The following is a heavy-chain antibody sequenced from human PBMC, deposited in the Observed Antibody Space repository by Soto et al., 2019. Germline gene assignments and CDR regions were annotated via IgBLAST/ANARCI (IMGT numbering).Heavy chain of an antibody. CDR1: GYTLTRYK. Sequence: QVQFVQSGAEVKKPGASVKVSCKTPGYTLTRYKIHWARQAPGQRLEWVEWINVGNGNTRYSQKFQGRLTLTRDTPGNTAYLELNSLISEDTAVYYCATPQDYDGCLVSWGQGTLVTVSS. CDR2: INVGNGNT. CDR3: ATPQDYDGCLVS. V-gene: IGHV1-3*01. D-gene: IGHD3-22*01. J-gene: IGHJ4*02.